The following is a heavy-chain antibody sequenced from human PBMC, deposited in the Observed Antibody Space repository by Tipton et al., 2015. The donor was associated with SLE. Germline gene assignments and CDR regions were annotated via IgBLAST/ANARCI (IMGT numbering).Heavy chain of an antibody. D-gene: IGHD3-3*01. J-gene: IGHJ4*02. CDR1: GGSISSGGYY. V-gene: IGHV4-31*03. CDR3: ARVVRGSLRFLEWLFFDY. Sequence: TLSLTCTVSGGSISSGGYYWSWIRQHPGKGLEWIGYIYYSGSTYYNPSLKSRVTISVDTSKNQFSLKLSSVTAADTAVYYCARVVRGSLRFLEWLFFDYWGQGTLGTVSS. CDR2: IYYSGST.